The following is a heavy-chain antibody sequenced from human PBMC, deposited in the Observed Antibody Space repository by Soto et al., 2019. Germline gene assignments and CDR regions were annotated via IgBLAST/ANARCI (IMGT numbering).Heavy chain of an antibody. Sequence: PGGSLRLSCAASGFTFSNYATSWVRQPPGKGLEWVSGISGSGDTTYYSESVKGRFTISRDNSKNTLYLQMNSLRAEDTAVYYCARVVWNWGDRRPNYYYGMDVWRQGTTVTVSS. V-gene: IGHV3-23*01. CDR1: GFTFSNYA. CDR2: ISGSGDTT. D-gene: IGHD1-1*01. J-gene: IGHJ6*02. CDR3: ARVVWNWGDRRPNYYYGMDV.